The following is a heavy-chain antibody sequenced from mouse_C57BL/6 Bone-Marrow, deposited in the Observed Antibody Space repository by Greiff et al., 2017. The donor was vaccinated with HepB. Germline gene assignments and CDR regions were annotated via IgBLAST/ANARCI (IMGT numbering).Heavy chain of an antibody. CDR2: ISNGGGST. Sequence: EVKVEESGGGLVQPGGSLKLSCAASGFTFSDYYMYWVRQTPEKRLEWVAYISNGGGSTYYPDTVKGRFTISRDNAKNTLYLQMSRLKSEDTAMYYCARQFYFDYWGQGTTLTVSS. J-gene: IGHJ2*01. CDR3: ARQFYFDY. CDR1: GFTFSDYY. V-gene: IGHV5-12*01.